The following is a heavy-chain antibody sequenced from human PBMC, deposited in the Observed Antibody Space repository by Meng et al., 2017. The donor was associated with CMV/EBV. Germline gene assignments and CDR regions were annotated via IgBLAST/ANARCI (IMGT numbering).Heavy chain of an antibody. CDR3: ARDGPYGDPLHY. V-gene: IGHV3-9*01. CDR1: GFTFDDYA. CDR2: ISWNSGSI. J-gene: IGHJ4*02. D-gene: IGHD4-17*01. Sequence: GGSLRLSCAASGFTFDDYAMHWVRQAPGKGLEWVSGISWNSGSIGYADSVKGRFTISRDNAKNSLYLQMNSLRAEDTAVYYCARDGPYGDPLHYWGQGTLVTVSS.